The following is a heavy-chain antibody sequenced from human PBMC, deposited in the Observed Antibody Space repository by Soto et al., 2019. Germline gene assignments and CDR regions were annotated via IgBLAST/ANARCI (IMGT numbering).Heavy chain of an antibody. CDR2: ISSSGSS. Sequence: TPALTCAVSGDCISRGDPYWSRISQPPGKDLEWIGYISSSGSSYYNPSLKRRITISVDTSKNQFSLTLGSVTAADSVVYYCAGSFFDEMDTWGQGTLAPVAS. J-gene: IGHJ5*02. V-gene: IGHV4-30-4*01. CDR1: GDCISRGDPY. D-gene: IGHD3-10*01. CDR3: AGSFFDEMDT.